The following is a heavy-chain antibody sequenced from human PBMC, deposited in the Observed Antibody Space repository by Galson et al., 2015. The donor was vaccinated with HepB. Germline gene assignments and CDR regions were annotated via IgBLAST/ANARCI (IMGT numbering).Heavy chain of an antibody. V-gene: IGHV4-59*01. D-gene: IGHD6-19*01. CDR3: ARQSREYSSGWYLGPFNYMDV. CDR2: ISDSGNT. J-gene: IGHJ6*03. CDR1: GGSINYYY. Sequence: SETLSLTCTVSGGSINYYYWSWIRQSPGRGLEWIGYISDSGNTNYHPSLKGRVTISLDTSKNQFSLRLNSVTAADTAVYYCARQSREYSSGWYLGPFNYMDVGGKGSTVTVAS.